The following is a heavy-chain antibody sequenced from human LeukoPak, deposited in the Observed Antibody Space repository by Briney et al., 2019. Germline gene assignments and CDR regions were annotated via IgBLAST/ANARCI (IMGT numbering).Heavy chain of an antibody. J-gene: IGHJ4*02. V-gene: IGHV3-49*04. Sequence: GRSLRLSCTASGFTFGDYAMTWVRQAPGKGLEWVGFIRSKVYGGTPEYAASVKGRFTISRDDSKSIAYLQMNSLKTEDTAVYYCTRGRRATHDYWGQGTLVTVSS. CDR2: IRSKVYGGTP. CDR3: TRGRRATHDY. D-gene: IGHD1-26*01. CDR1: GFTFGDYA.